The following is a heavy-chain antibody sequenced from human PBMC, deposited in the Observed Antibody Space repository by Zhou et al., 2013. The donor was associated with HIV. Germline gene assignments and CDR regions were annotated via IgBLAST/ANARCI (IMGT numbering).Heavy chain of an antibody. CDR3: ARGLSGGQLRGIFDI. D-gene: IGHD2-2*01. V-gene: IGHV1-69*05. Sequence: QVQLVQSGAEVKRPGSSVKVSCKVSGGTFSSHGISWVRQAPGQGLEWMGGIIPIFGAPNYAQKFQGRVTITTDGSTSTAYMELSSLRSEDTALYYCARGLSGGQLRGIFDIWGHGTMVSVSS. CDR1: GGTFSSHG. CDR2: IIPIFGAP. J-gene: IGHJ3*02.